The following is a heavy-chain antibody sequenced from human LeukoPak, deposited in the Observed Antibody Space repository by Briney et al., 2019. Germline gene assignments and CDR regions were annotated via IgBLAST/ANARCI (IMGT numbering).Heavy chain of an antibody. Sequence: SETLSLTCTVSGGSISTSSYYWVGVRQPPGKGLEWIGNIFYSCSTYYSPSLKSRVNISIDTYRKQFSLKLNSVTAADTAVYYCAKSNAYGSVDIWGQGTMVTVSS. CDR3: AKSNAYGSVDI. D-gene: IGHD3-10*01. CDR1: GGSISTSSYY. J-gene: IGHJ3*02. V-gene: IGHV4-39*07. CDR2: IFYSCST.